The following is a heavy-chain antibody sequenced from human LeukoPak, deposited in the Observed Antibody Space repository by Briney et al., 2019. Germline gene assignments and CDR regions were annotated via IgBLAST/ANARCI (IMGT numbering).Heavy chain of an antibody. CDR2: ITSSSSHI. CDR1: GFTFSHYS. Sequence: PGGSLRLSCAACGFTFSHYSIDWVRQAPGKGLERVASITSSSSHIYYADSVKGRFTISRDNAKNEVYLQMNNLRAEDTAIYYCARVMMGATVTTFHYYCMDVWGVGTTVTVSS. V-gene: IGHV3-21*01. J-gene: IGHJ6*03. D-gene: IGHD4-11*01. CDR3: ARVMMGATVTTFHYYCMDV.